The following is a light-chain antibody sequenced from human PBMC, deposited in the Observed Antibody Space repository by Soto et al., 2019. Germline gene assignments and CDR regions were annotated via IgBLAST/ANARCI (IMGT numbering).Light chain of an antibody. CDR2: GAS. V-gene: IGKV3-20*01. CDR3: QQFGSSTYP. J-gene: IGKJ2*01. Sequence: DIVLTQSPATLSVSPGERATLSCRASQGVSTSYLAWYQQKPGHAPRLLISGASSRASGIPDRFSGSGSGTDFTLTISRLEPEDFAVYYCQQFGSSTYPFGQGTKVDIX. CDR1: QGVSTSY.